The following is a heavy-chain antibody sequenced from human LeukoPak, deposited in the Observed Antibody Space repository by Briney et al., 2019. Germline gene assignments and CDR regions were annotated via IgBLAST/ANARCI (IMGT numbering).Heavy chain of an antibody. D-gene: IGHD3-10*01. J-gene: IGHJ4*02. Sequence: GASVKVSCKASGYTFTGYYMHWVRQAPGQGLEWMGWISAYNGNTNYAQKLQGRVTMTTDTSTSTAYMELRSLRSDDTAVYYCARGTMVRGVIVESDYWGQGTLVTVSS. CDR3: ARGTMVRGVIVESDY. CDR2: ISAYNGNT. V-gene: IGHV1-18*04. CDR1: GYTFTGYY.